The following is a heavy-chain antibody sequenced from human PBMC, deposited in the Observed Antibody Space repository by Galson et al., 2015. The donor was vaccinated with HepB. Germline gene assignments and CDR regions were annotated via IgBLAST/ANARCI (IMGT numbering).Heavy chain of an antibody. V-gene: IGHV3-48*03. Sequence: SLRLSCAASGFTFSSYEMNWVRQAPGKGLEWVSYISSSGSTIYYADSVKGRFTISRDNAKNSLYLQMNSLRAEDTAVYYCARDRSQPWGLYDAFDIWGQGTMVTVSS. CDR1: GFTFSSYE. J-gene: IGHJ3*02. CDR2: ISSSGSTI. CDR3: ARDRSQPWGLYDAFDI. D-gene: IGHD1-1*01.